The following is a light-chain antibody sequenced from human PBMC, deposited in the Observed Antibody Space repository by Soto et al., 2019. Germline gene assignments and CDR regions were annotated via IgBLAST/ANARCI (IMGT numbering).Light chain of an antibody. Sequence: DIVLTQSPDSLAVSLGERATINCKSSQSVFYSSNNKNYLAWYQQKPGQPPKLLIYWASTRESGVPDRFSGSVSRTDFTLTISSLQAEDVAVYYCQQYYRPWTFGQGTKVEIK. CDR3: QQYYRPWT. J-gene: IGKJ1*01. CDR1: QSVFYSSNNKNY. CDR2: WAS. V-gene: IGKV4-1*01.